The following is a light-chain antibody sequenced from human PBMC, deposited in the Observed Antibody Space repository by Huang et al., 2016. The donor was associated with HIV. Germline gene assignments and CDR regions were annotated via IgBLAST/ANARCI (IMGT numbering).Light chain of an antibody. Sequence: EIVMTQSPATLSVSPGERATLSCRASQSVSSNLAWYQQKPGQAPRLLSYGASTRATGIPARFSGSGSGTEFTLTISSLQSEDFAVYYCQQYNNWEWTFGQGTKVEIK. V-gene: IGKV3-15*01. CDR1: QSVSSN. CDR2: GAS. CDR3: QQYNNWEWT. J-gene: IGKJ1*01.